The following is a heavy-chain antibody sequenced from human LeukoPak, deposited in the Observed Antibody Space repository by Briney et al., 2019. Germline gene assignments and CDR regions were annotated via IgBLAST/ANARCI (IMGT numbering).Heavy chain of an antibody. J-gene: IGHJ4*02. D-gene: IGHD6-19*01. CDR2: ISGSGGST. V-gene: IGHV3-23*01. CDR1: GFTFSSYA. CDR3: AKDEYSSGWPY. Sequence: GGSLRLSCAASGFTFSSYAMSWVRQAPGKGLEWVSAISGSGGSTYYADSVKGRFTISRDNSKNTPYLQMNSLRAEDTAVYYCAKDEYSSGWPYWGQGTLVTVSS.